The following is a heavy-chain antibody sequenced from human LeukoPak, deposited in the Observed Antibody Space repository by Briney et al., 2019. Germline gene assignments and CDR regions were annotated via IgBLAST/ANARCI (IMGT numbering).Heavy chain of an antibody. Sequence: SETLSLTCAFYGGSFSGYYWSWIRQPPGKGLEWIGEINHSGSTNYNPSLKSRVTLSVDTSKNQFSLKLSSVTAADTAVYYCAREGRWLQFYYFDYWGQGTLVTVSS. CDR3: AREGRWLQFYYFDY. D-gene: IGHD5-24*01. CDR1: GGSFSGYY. V-gene: IGHV4-34*01. CDR2: INHSGST. J-gene: IGHJ4*02.